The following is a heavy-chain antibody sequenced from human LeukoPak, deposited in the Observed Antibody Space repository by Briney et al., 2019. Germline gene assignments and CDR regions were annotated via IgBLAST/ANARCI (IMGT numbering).Heavy chain of an antibody. Sequence: PSETLSLTCTVSGGSISSGNYYWSRIRQPAGKGLEWIGRVYTSGSTDYNPSLKSRVTISVDTSKNQFSLKLSSVTAADTAVYYCARAFYSSSWLDYWGQGTLVTVSS. J-gene: IGHJ4*02. D-gene: IGHD6-13*01. CDR3: ARAFYSSSWLDY. V-gene: IGHV4-61*02. CDR1: GGSISSGNYY. CDR2: VYTSGST.